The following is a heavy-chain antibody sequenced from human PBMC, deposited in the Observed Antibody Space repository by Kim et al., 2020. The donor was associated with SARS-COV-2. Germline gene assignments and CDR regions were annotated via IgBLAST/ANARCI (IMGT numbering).Heavy chain of an antibody. D-gene: IGHD3-22*01. J-gene: IGHJ4*02. V-gene: IGHV3-21*01. CDR3: ARDLTRGSGYYSY. Sequence: YAASVKGRFTSSRDNAKNSLYLQLTSLRAEDTTVYYCARDLTRGSGYYSYWGQGSLGTVSS.